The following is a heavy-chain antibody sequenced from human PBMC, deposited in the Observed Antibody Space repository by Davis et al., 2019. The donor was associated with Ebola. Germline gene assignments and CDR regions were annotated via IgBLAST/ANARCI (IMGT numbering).Heavy chain of an antibody. CDR2: ISHHNGDT. CDR3: ASLDTAMVQPFDY. J-gene: IGHJ4*02. V-gene: IGHV4-34*01. D-gene: IGHD5-18*01. CDR1: GGSLSGYS. Sequence: MPSETLSLTCTVSGGSLSGYSWSWIRQPPEKGLEWIGEISHHNGDTNYNPSLKSRVTISVDKSKNQFSLKLSSVTAADTAVYYCASLDTAMVQPFDYWGQGTLVTVSS.